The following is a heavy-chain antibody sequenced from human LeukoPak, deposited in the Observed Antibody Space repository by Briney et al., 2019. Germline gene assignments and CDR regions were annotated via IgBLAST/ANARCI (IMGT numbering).Heavy chain of an antibody. CDR1: GFTFSNYA. D-gene: IGHD3-10*01. J-gene: IGHJ4*02. Sequence: PGGSLRLSCAASGFTFSNYAMTWVRQAPGSGLEWVSAITGSGETTYYADSVKGRFTISRDNSRDTLYLQMNSLRVEDSAVYYCAKDSILLWYGNLGEGYFDHWGQGTLVTVSS. CDR3: AKDSILLWYGNLGEGYFDH. V-gene: IGHV3-23*01. CDR2: ITGSGETT.